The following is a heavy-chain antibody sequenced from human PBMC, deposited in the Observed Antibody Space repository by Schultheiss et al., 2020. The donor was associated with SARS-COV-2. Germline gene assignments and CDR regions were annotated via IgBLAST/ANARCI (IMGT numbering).Heavy chain of an antibody. CDR3: ARGGSSGSRWFDP. J-gene: IGHJ5*02. D-gene: IGHD6-19*01. V-gene: IGHV3-15*01. CDR1: GFTFSNAW. Sequence: GGSLRLSCAASGFTFSNAWMSWVRQAPGKGLEWVGRIKSKTDGGTTDYAAPVKGRFTISRENAKNSLYLQMNSLRAGDTAVYYCARGGSSGSRWFDPWGQGTLVTVSS. CDR2: IKSKTDGGTT.